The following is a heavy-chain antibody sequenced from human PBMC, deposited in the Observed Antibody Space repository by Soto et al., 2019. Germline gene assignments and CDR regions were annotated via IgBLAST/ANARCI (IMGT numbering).Heavy chain of an antibody. Sequence: EVQLLESGGGLVQPGGSLRLSCAASGFTFSSYAMSWVRQAAGKGLEWVSAISGSGDRTYHADSVKGRITISRANSKNTRYLQMNSLRAEDTAVYYCAKVVWFGSRYFDYWGQGTLVTVSS. J-gene: IGHJ4*02. CDR1: GFTFSSYA. CDR2: ISGSGDRT. CDR3: AKVVWFGSRYFDY. V-gene: IGHV3-23*01. D-gene: IGHD3-10*01.